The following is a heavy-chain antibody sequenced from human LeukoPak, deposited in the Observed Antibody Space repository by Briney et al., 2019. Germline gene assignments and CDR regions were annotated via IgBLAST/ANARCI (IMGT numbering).Heavy chain of an antibody. V-gene: IGHV1-2*02. Sequence: ASVKVSCKASGYTFTSHGISWVRQAPGQGLEWMGWINPNSGGTNYAQKFQGRVTMTRDTSISTAYMELSRLRSDDTAVYYCARDNIVVVPAENWFDPWGQGTLVTVSS. D-gene: IGHD2-2*01. J-gene: IGHJ5*02. CDR1: GYTFTSHG. CDR3: ARDNIVVVPAENWFDP. CDR2: INPNSGGT.